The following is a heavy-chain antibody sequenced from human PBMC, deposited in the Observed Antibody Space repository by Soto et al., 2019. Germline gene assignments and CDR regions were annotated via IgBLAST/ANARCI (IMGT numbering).Heavy chain of an antibody. Sequence: GASVKVSCKASGYTFTSYAMHWVRQAPGQRLEWMGWINAGNGNTKYSQKFQGRVTITRDTSASTAYMELSSLRSEDTAVYYCAGDDSGLSGSHYIDYFNYWGQGALVTVSS. J-gene: IGHJ4*02. D-gene: IGHD1-26*01. V-gene: IGHV1-3*01. CDR1: GYTFTSYA. CDR3: AGDDSGLSGSHYIDYFNY. CDR2: INAGNGNT.